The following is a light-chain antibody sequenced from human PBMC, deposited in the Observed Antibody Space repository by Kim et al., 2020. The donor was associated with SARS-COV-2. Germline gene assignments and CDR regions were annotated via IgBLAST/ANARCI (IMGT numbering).Light chain of an antibody. V-gene: IGKV1-33*01. CDR3: QQYDNLLIT. CDR1: QDISNY. Sequence: ASVGDRVTITCQARQDISNYLNWYQQKPGKAPKLLIYDASNLETGVPSRFSGSGSGTDFTFTISSLQPEDIATYYCQQYDNLLITFGQGTRLEIK. J-gene: IGKJ5*01. CDR2: DAS.